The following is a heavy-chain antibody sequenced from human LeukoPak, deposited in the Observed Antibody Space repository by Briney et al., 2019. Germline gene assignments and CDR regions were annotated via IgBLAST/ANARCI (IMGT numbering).Heavy chain of an antibody. J-gene: IGHJ4*02. CDR3: AKPDYGDYIGY. V-gene: IGHV3-23*01. D-gene: IGHD4-17*01. CDR1: GFTFSSYA. Sequence: GGSLRLSCAASGFTFSSYAMSWVRQAPGKGLEWVSAISGSGGSTYHADSVKGRFTISRDNSKNTLYLQMNSLRAEDTAVYYCAKPDYGDYIGYWGQGTLVTVSS. CDR2: ISGSGGST.